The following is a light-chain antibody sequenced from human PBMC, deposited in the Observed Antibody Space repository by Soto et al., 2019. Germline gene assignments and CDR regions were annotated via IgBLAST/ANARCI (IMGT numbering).Light chain of an antibody. J-gene: IGKJ1*01. CDR2: GAS. CDR3: QQYGSSPWT. CDR1: QSVSSSY. Sequence: EIVLTQSPGTLSLSPGERATLSCRASQSVSSSYLAWYQQKPGQAPRLLIYGASSRATGIPDRFSGSGSGTDFTLTISRLEPEDFAVHYCQQYGSSPWTFGQGTKVEI. V-gene: IGKV3-20*01.